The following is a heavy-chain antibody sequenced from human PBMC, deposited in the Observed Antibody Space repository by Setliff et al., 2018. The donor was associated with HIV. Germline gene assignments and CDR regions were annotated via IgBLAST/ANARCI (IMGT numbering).Heavy chain of an antibody. J-gene: IGHJ4*02. CDR1: GFTFSSYS. Sequence: PGGSLRLSCAASGFTFSSYSMNWVRQAPGKGLEWVSSISTSSSYIYYPDSVKGRFTISRDNAKNSLYLRMNSLRAEDTAIYYCARVVSSGWQVDYWGQGTLVTVPQ. CDR2: ISTSSSYI. V-gene: IGHV3-21*01. CDR3: ARVVSSGWQVDY. D-gene: IGHD6-19*01.